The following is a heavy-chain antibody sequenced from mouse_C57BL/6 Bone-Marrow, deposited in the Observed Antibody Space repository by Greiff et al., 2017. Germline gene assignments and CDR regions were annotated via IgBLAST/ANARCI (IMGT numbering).Heavy chain of an antibody. D-gene: IGHD2-1*01. CDR3: AREMAIYYGNPWFAY. CDR2: IDPNSGGT. V-gene: IGHV1-72*01. CDR1: GYTFTSYW. J-gene: IGHJ3*01. Sequence: QVQLKQPGAELVKPGASVKLSCKASGYTFTSYWMHWVKQRPGRGLEWIGRIDPNSGGTKYNEKFKSKATLTVDKPSSTAYMQRSSLTSEDSAVYYCAREMAIYYGNPWFAYWGQVTLVTVSA.